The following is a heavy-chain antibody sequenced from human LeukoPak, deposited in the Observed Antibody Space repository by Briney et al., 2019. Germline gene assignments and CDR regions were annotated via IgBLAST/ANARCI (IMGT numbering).Heavy chain of an antibody. CDR3: AKGRGYYDILTGYAPLDY. J-gene: IGHJ4*02. V-gene: IGHV3-23*01. CDR1: GFTFDDYG. Sequence: GGSLRLSCAASGFTFDDYGMSWVRQAPGKGLEWVLAISGSGGYTYYADSVKGRFTISRDNSKNTLYLQMNSLRAEDTAVYYCAKGRGYYDILTGYAPLDYWGQGTLVTVSS. D-gene: IGHD3-9*01. CDR2: ISGSGGYT.